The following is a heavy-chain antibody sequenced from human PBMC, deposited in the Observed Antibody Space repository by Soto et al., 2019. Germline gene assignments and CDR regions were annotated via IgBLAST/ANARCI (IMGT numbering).Heavy chain of an antibody. Sequence: GGSLRLSCAASGFTFSSYSMNWVRQAPGKGLEWVSYISSSSSTIYYADSVKGRFTISRDNAKNSLYLQMNSLRAEDTAVYYCARWEGAMVDYWGQGTLVTVSS. CDR2: ISSSSSTI. CDR3: ARWEGAMVDY. CDR1: GFTFSSYS. D-gene: IGHD1-26*01. V-gene: IGHV3-48*01. J-gene: IGHJ4*02.